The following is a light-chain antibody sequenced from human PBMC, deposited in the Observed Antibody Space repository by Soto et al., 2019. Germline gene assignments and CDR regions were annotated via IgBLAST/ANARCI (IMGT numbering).Light chain of an antibody. CDR2: GAS. Sequence: EIVMTQSPATLSVSPGERATLSCRASQSVSSNLAWYQQKPGQAPRLLIHGASTRATGIPARLSGSGSGTEFTLPISSLQSEDFAVYYCQQYNNWPRGTFGQGTKVEIK. CDR3: QQYNNWPRGT. V-gene: IGKV3-15*01. J-gene: IGKJ1*01. CDR1: QSVSSN.